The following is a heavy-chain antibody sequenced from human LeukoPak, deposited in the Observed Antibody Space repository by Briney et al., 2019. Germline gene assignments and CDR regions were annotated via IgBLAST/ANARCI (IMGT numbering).Heavy chain of an antibody. CDR1: GFTFSSYA. J-gene: IGHJ4*02. CDR2: ISGSGGST. V-gene: IGHV3-23*01. Sequence: PGASLRLSCAASGFTFSSYAMSWVRQAPGKGLEWVSAISGSGGSTYYADSVKGRFTISRDNSKNALYLQMNSLRAEDTAVYYCANIAVAGSGYWGQGTLVTVSS. CDR3: ANIAVAGSGY. D-gene: IGHD6-19*01.